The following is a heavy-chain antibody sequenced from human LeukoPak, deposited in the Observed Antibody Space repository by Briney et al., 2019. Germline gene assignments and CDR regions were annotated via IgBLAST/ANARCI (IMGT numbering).Heavy chain of an antibody. Sequence: SETLSLTCTVSGGSISSYYWSWIRQPPGKGLEWIGYIYYSGSTNYNPSLKSRVTISVDTSKNQFSLKLSSVTAADTAVNYCARVSYSYGYVGWFDPWGQGTLVTVSS. CDR3: ARVSYSYGYVGWFDP. V-gene: IGHV4-59*01. D-gene: IGHD5-18*01. CDR2: IYYSGST. CDR1: GGSISSYY. J-gene: IGHJ5*02.